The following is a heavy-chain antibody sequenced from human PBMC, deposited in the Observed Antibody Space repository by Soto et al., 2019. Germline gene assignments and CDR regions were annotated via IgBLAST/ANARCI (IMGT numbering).Heavy chain of an antibody. V-gene: IGHV3-30-3*01. CDR1: GFTFSSYA. Sequence: QVQLVESGGGVVQPGRSLRLSCAASGFTFSSYAMHWVRQAPGKGLEWVAVISYDGSNKYYADSVKGRFTISRDNSKNTLYLQMNSLRAEDTAVYYCAREAVHHHLDYWGQGTLVTVSS. D-gene: IGHD3-10*01. J-gene: IGHJ4*02. CDR2: ISYDGSNK. CDR3: AREAVHHHLDY.